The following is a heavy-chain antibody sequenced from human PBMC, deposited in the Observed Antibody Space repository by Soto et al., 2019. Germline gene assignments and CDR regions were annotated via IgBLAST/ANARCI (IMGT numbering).Heavy chain of an antibody. J-gene: IGHJ6*03. CDR2: IHSGGPT. Sequence: GKGLEWVSLIHSGGPTYYADSVKGRFTISRHNSKNTLYLQMNSLRAEDTAVYYCASSFGVATNFRYYSDLDVSGKRTTVSGPS. V-gene: IGHV3-53*04. D-gene: IGHD3-3*01. CDR3: ASSFGVATNFRYYSDLDV.